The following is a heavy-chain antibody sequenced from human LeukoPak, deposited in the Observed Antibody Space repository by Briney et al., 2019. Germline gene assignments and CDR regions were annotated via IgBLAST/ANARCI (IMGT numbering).Heavy chain of an antibody. CDR2: INHSGST. D-gene: IGHD3-16*01. Sequence: SETLSLTCAVYGGSFSGYYWSWIRQPPGKGLEWIGEINHSGSTNYNPSLKSRVTISVDTSKNQFSLKLSSVTAADTAVYYCASRYLYVGGNSAMDYWAQETLVTVSS. V-gene: IGHV4-34*01. CDR3: ASRYLYVGGNSAMDY. J-gene: IGHJ4*02. CDR1: GGSFSGYY.